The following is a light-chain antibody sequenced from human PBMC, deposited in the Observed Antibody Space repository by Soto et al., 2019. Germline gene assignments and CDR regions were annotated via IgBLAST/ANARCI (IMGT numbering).Light chain of an antibody. J-gene: IGLJ2*01. Sequence: QSVLTQPPSASGTPGQRVTISCSGSTSNIGTNAVNWYQQLPGTAPKLLIYGNNNRPSGVPDRFSGSKSGTSASLAITGLQAEDEADYYCQSYDSILSGVVFGGGTKLTVL. V-gene: IGLV1-40*01. CDR2: GNN. CDR1: TSNIGTNA. CDR3: QSYDSILSGVV.